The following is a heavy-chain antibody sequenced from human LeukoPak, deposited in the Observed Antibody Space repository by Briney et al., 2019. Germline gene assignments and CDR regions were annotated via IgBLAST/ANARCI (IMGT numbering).Heavy chain of an antibody. J-gene: IGHJ4*02. V-gene: IGHV3-48*02. Sequence: PGGSLRLSCAASGFTFNTYSMTWVRQAPGKGLEWLSYISSSSDAIWYADSVKGRFTVSRDNAKNSLYLHMNSLRDEDTAVYYCARENWFKFDYWGQGSLVTASS. CDR1: GFTFNTYS. CDR2: ISSSSDAI. D-gene: IGHD3-10*01. CDR3: ARENWFKFDY.